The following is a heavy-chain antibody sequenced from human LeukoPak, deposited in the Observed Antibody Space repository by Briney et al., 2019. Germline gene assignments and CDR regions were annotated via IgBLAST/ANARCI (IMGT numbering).Heavy chain of an antibody. CDR3: ARDPVGSNWFDP. D-gene: IGHD3-10*01. CDR2: IYYSGST. V-gene: IGHV4-59*01. Sequence: SSETLSLTCTVSGDSISSSYWSWIRQPPGKGLEWVGYIYYSGSTNYNPSLKSRVTISADMSKNQFSLRLSSVTAADTAVYYCARDPVGSNWFDPWGQGTLVTVSS. CDR1: GDSISSSY. J-gene: IGHJ5*02.